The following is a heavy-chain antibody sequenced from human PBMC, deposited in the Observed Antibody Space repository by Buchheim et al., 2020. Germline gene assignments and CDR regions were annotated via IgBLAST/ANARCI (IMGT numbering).Heavy chain of an antibody. CDR1: GGSINSYY. V-gene: IGHV4-59*01. Sequence: QVQLQESGPGLVKPSETLSLTCTVSGGSINSYYWSWIRQPPGKGLEWIGYISYSGSTNYNPSLKSRVTISVEPSKNQFSLKVSPVTAADTAVYYCARGYSGFALDYWGQGTL. CDR3: ARGYSGFALDY. D-gene: IGHD5-12*01. J-gene: IGHJ4*02. CDR2: ISYSGST.